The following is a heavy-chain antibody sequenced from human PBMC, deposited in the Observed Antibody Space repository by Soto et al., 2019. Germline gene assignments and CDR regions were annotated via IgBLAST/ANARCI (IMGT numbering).Heavy chain of an antibody. CDR1: GGSISSGGYS. CDR3: AKDLERWLQLRGFDY. D-gene: IGHD5-12*01. CDR2: IYHSGST. V-gene: IGHV4-30-2*01. J-gene: IGHJ4*02. Sequence: SETLSLTCAVSGGSISSGGYSWSWIRQPPGKGLEWIGYIYHSGSTYYNPSLGSRVTISVDRSKNQFSLKLSSVTAADTAVYYCAKDLERWLQLRGFDYWGQGPWSPSPQ.